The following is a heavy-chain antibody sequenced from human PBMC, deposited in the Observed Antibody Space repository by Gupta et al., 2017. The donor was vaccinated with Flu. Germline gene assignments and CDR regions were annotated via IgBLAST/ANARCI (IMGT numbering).Heavy chain of an antibody. V-gene: IGHV3-7*04. CDR2: IKQDGSEK. CDR1: GFTFSSYW. Sequence: EVQLVESGGGLVQPGGSLRLSCAASGFTFSSYWMSWVRQAPGKGLEWVANIKQDGSEKYYVDSVKGRFTISRDNAKNSLYLQMNSLRAEDTAVYYCARDGPRNPLNFDYWGQGTLVTVSS. J-gene: IGHJ4*02. CDR3: ARDGPRNPLNFDY.